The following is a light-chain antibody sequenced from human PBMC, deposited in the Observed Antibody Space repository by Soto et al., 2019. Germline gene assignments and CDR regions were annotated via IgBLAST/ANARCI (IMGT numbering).Light chain of an antibody. CDR3: QQYNNWPRT. CDR2: WAS. Sequence: DIVMTQSPDSLAVSLGERATINCKSSQSILSRSDNKSFLAWYQHKPGQTPRLLLYWASTRDSGVPDRFSGSGSGTDFTLTISSLQSETFAVYYCQQYNNWPRTFGQGTKVDIK. J-gene: IGKJ1*01. V-gene: IGKV4-1*01. CDR1: QSILSRSDNKSF.